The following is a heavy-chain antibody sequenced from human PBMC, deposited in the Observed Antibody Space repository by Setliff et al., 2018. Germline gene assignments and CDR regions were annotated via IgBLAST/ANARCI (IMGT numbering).Heavy chain of an antibody. Sequence: SETLSLTCTVSGGSISISGYYWTWIRQSPGKGLEWIGEINHSGSTNYNPSLKSRVTMSVDTSKNQFSLRLTSVTAADTAVYYCAREYYYARSRNFDYWGQGTLVTVSS. CDR2: INHSGST. CDR1: GGSISISGYY. CDR3: AREYYYARSRNFDY. J-gene: IGHJ4*02. V-gene: IGHV4-61*08. D-gene: IGHD3-22*01.